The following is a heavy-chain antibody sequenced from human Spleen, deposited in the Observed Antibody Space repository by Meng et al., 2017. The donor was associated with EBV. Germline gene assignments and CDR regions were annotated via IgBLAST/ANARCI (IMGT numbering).Heavy chain of an antibody. J-gene: IGHJ5*01. CDR1: GDSTSSTNW. D-gene: IGHD3-10*01. V-gene: IGHV4-4*02. CDR2: IYQSGDT. Sequence: GPLQAAGPGRVKPSQTPSLTCAGSGDSTSSTNWWNWVRQPPGKGLEWIGGIYQSGDTNYNPSLKSRVTMSVDQSKNQFSLSLTSVTAADTAVYYCARDPGSPLQGGWFDSWGQGILVTVSS. CDR3: ARDPGSPLQGGWFDS.